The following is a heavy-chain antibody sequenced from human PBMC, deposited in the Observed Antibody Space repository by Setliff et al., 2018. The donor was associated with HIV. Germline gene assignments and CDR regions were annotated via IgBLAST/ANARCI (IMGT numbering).Heavy chain of an antibody. CDR1: GYSFTTYW. CDR2: IYPYDSDT. Sequence: GESLKISCKGSGYSFTTYWIGWVRQMPGKGLEWMGIIYPYDSDTRYSPSFQGQVIISADKSISTAYVQWSGLKASDTAMYYCARRPYYDSWSGHQAFDIWGRGTMVTVSS. CDR3: ARRPYYDSWSGHQAFDI. J-gene: IGHJ3*02. V-gene: IGHV5-51*06. D-gene: IGHD3-3*01.